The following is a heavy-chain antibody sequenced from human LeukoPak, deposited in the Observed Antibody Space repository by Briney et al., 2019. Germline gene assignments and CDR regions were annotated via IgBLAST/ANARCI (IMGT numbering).Heavy chain of an antibody. CDR3: ARGAVAGTFDY. CDR2: ISGSGGST. V-gene: IGHV3-23*01. J-gene: IGHJ4*02. CDR1: GFTFSSYG. D-gene: IGHD6-19*01. Sequence: GGTLRLSCAASGFTFSSYGMSWVRQAPGKGLEWVSAISGSGGSTYYADSVKGRFTISRDNSKNTLYLQMNSLRAEDTAVYYCARGAVAGTFDYWGQGTLVTVSS.